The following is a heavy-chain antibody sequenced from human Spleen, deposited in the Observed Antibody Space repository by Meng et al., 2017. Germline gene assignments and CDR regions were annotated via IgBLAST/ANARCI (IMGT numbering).Heavy chain of an antibody. CDR3: TSFSSSWSDYYGMDV. D-gene: IGHD6-13*01. CDR2: IRSKAYGAKT. Sequence: GGSLRLSCIVSGGSISSSYYWGWIRQPPGKGREWVGFIRSKAYGAKTQYAASVRGRFTISRDDSKSIAYLKMSSLKTEDTAVYYSTSFSSSWSDYYGMDVWGQGTTVTVSS. V-gene: IGHV3-49*03. CDR1: GGSISSSYY. J-gene: IGHJ6*02.